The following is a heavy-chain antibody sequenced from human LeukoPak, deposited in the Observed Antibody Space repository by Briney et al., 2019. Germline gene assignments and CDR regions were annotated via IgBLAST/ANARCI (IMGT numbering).Heavy chain of an antibody. Sequence: SETLSLTCSVSGDSISSYYWSWIRQPPGKGLEWIGYIYYSGNTNYNLSLKSRVTISEDMSKNQFSLKLTSVTAADTAVYFCARDGGSGWTGFDYWGRGTLVTVSS. CDR2: IYYSGNT. CDR1: GDSISSYY. J-gene: IGHJ4*02. CDR3: ARDGGSGWTGFDY. V-gene: IGHV4-59*01. D-gene: IGHD6-19*01.